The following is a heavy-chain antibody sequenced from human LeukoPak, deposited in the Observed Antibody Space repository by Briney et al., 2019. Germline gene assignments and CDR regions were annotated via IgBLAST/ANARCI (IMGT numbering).Heavy chain of an antibody. CDR2: IYYSGST. Sequence: SETLSLTCTVSGGSISSHYWSWIRQPPGKGLEWIGYIYYSGSTNYNPSLKSRVTISVDTSKNQFSLKLSSVTAADTAVYYCARFRSGLGYWFDPWGQGTLVTVSS. D-gene: IGHD3-3*01. J-gene: IGHJ5*02. V-gene: IGHV4-59*08. CDR1: GGSISSHY. CDR3: ARFRSGLGYWFDP.